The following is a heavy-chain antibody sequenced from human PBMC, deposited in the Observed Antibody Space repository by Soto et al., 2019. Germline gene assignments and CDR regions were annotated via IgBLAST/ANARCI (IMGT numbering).Heavy chain of an antibody. CDR2: ISGSGGST. J-gene: IGHJ4*02. D-gene: IGHD2-21*02. CDR1: GFTFSSYA. V-gene: IGHV3-23*01. Sequence: EVQLLESGGGLVQPGRSLRLSCEASGFTFSSYAMSWVRQAPGKGLEWVSAISGSGGSTYYADSVKGRFTISRDNSKNTLYLQMNSLRAEDTAVYYCAKDRHIVVVTALYFDYWGQGTLVTVSS. CDR3: AKDRHIVVVTALYFDY.